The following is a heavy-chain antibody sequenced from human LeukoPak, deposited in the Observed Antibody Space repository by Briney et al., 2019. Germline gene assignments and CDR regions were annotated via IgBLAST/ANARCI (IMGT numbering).Heavy chain of an antibody. CDR2: IRYDGSNK. D-gene: IGHD3-10*01. J-gene: IGHJ4*02. Sequence: GSLRLSSAASGFTFSSYGMHWVRQAPGKGLEWVAFIRYDGSNKYYADSVKGRFTISRDNSKNTLYLQMNSLRAEDTAVYYCAKDLGAYYYGSGEFDYWGQGTLVTVSS. CDR1: GFTFSSYG. V-gene: IGHV3-30*02. CDR3: AKDLGAYYYGSGEFDY.